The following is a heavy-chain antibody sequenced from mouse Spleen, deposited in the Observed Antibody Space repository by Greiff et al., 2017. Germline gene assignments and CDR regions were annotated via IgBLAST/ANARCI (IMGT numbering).Heavy chain of an antibody. CDR1: GFTFSSYA. CDR2: ISSGGSYT. V-gene: IGHV5-9-3*01. Sequence: EVKVVESGGGLVKPGGSLKLSCAASGFTFSSYAMSWVRQTPEKRLEWVATISSGGSYTYYPDSVKGRFTISRDNAKNTLYLQMSSLRSEDTAMYYCARHEEGFAYWGQGTLVTVSA. CDR3: ARHEEGFAY. J-gene: IGHJ3*01.